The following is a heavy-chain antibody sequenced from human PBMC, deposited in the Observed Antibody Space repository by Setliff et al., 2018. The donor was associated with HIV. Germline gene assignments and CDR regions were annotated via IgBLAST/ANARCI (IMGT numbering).Heavy chain of an antibody. D-gene: IGHD3-22*01. CDR3: ARDVLDLVISVYGF. V-gene: IGHV4-4*07. Sequence: SETLSLTCTVSDDSISSNYWSWIRQSAGKGLEWVGRIYTGGRTNYNPSLKGRVTMSVDTSKNQFSLNLSSVTAADTAVYYCARDVLDLVISVYGFWGQGIPVTVSS. CDR1: DDSISSNY. J-gene: IGHJ4*02. CDR2: IYTGGRT.